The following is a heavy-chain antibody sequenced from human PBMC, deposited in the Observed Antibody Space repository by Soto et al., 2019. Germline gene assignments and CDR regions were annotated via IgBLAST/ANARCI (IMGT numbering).Heavy chain of an antibody. CDR1: GGTFSSYT. D-gene: IGHD3-10*01. V-gene: IGHV1-69*02. J-gene: IGHJ6*03. CDR3: ARNPPLLSGSYYQSYYYYMDV. Sequence: GASVKVSCKASGGTFSSYTISWVRQAPGQGLEWMGRIIPILGIANYAQKFQGRVTITADKSTSTAYMELSSLRSEDTAVYYCARNPPLLSGSYYQSYYYYMDVWGKGTTVTVSS. CDR2: IIPILGIA.